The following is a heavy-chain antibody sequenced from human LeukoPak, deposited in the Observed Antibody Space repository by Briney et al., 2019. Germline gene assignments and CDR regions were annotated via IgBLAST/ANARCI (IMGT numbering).Heavy chain of an antibody. V-gene: IGHV1-18*01. Sequence: ASVKVSCKASGYTFTTHGINWVRQAPGQGLEWMGWITPYNGNTKYAQKFQGRVPMTTDTSTSTAYMELRSLRSDDTAVYYCARDLVSWSGYYREHPFDYWGQGTLVTVSS. CDR2: ITPYNGNT. CDR3: ARDLVSWSGYYREHPFDY. D-gene: IGHD3-3*01. CDR1: GYTFTTHG. J-gene: IGHJ4*02.